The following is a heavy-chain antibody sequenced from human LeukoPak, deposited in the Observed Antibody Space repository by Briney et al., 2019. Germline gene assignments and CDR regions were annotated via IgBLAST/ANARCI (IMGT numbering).Heavy chain of an antibody. CDR2: IKSDGSRT. D-gene: IGHD6-19*01. Sequence: PGGSLRLSCAASGFTFTTYSMHWVRQVPGKGLVWVSRIKSDGSRTYYADSVKGRFTISRDNAKSTLYLQMDSLRAEDTAVYYCARALSSAWGLVDCWGQRTLVTVSS. J-gene: IGHJ4*02. V-gene: IGHV3-74*01. CDR1: GFTFTTYS. CDR3: ARALSSAWGLVDC.